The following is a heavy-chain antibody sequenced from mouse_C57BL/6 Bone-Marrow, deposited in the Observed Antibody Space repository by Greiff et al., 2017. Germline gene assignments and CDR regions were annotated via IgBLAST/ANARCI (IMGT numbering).Heavy chain of an antibody. CDR2: INPNNGGT. D-gene: IGHD1-1*01. J-gene: IGHJ3*01. Sequence: DVKLQESGPELVKPGASVKMSCKASGYTFTDYNMHWVKQSHGKSLEWIGYINPNNGGTSYNQKFKGKATLTVNKSSSTAYMELRSLTSEDSAVYYCARWGYGSSPAWFAYWGQGTLVTVSA. V-gene: IGHV1-22*01. CDR3: ARWGYGSSPAWFAY. CDR1: GYTFTDYN.